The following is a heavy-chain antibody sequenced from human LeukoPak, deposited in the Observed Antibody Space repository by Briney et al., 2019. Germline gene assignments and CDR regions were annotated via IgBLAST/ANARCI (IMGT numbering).Heavy chain of an antibody. CDR1: GGTFSSYA. J-gene: IGHJ3*02. Sequence: SVKVSCKASGGTFSSYAISWVRQAPGQGLEWMGRIIPIFGTANYAQKFQGRVTITTDESTNTTYMELSSLRSEDTAVYYCARTYYDFWSGPRDHAFDIWGQGTMVTVSS. D-gene: IGHD3-3*01. CDR2: IIPIFGTA. V-gene: IGHV1-69*05. CDR3: ARTYYDFWSGPRDHAFDI.